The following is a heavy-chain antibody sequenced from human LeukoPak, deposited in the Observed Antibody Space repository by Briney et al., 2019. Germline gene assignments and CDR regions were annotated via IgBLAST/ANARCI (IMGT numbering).Heavy chain of an antibody. J-gene: IGHJ3*02. Sequence: GASVKVSCKASGYTFTGYYMHWVRQAPGQGLEWMGWINPNSGGTNYAQKFQGRVTMTRDTSISTAYMELSRLRSDDTAVYYCARAECASSGYPWRSALDIWGQGTMVTVSS. CDR1: GYTFTGYY. CDR2: INPNSGGT. CDR3: ARAECASSGYPWRSALDI. V-gene: IGHV1-2*02. D-gene: IGHD3-22*01.